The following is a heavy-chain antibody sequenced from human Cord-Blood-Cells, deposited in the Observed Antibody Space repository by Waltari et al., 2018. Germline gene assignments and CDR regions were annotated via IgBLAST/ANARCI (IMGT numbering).Heavy chain of an antibody. Sequence: QVQLQESGPGLVKPSQTLSLTCTVSGGSIRSGAYYWSWIRQPPGKGLEWIGYIYYSGSTYYNPSLKSRVTISVDTSKNQFSLKLSSVTAADTAVYYCAREPVGKLAGYDYWGQGTLVTVSS. CDR2: IYYSGST. CDR1: GGSIRSGAYY. V-gene: IGHV4-30-4*08. D-gene: IGHD1-1*01. J-gene: IGHJ4*02. CDR3: AREPVGKLAGYDY.